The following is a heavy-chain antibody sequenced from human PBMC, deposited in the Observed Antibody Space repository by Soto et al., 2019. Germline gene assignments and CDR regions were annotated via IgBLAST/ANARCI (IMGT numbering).Heavy chain of an antibody. CDR1: GVSISKSSYY. CDR2: IHSSGST. CDR3: ARLVIVPAAMSDYYMDV. Sequence: QLQMEESGPGLVKPSETLSLSCTVSGVSISKSSYYWGWIRQPPGRGLEWIGSIHSSGSTSYNPSLENRVTMSVDTSKIQFSLRLNSVTAADTAVYYCARLVIVPAAMSDYYMDVWGKGATVTVSS. J-gene: IGHJ6*03. V-gene: IGHV4-39*01. D-gene: IGHD2-2*01.